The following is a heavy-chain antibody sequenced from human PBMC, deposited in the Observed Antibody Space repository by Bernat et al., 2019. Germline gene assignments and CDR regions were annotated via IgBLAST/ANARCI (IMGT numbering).Heavy chain of an antibody. CDR2: ISAYNGNT. CDR1: GYTFTSYG. CDR3: ARDGRYFEARSWFDP. D-gene: IGHD3-9*01. V-gene: IGHV1-18*01. J-gene: IGHJ5*02. Sequence: QVRLVQSGTEVKKPGASVKVSCKASGYTFTSYGISWVRQAPGQGLEWMGWISAYNGNTNYAQKLQGRVTMTTDTSTSTAYMELRSLRSDDTAVYYCARDGRYFEARSWFDPWGQGTLVTASS.